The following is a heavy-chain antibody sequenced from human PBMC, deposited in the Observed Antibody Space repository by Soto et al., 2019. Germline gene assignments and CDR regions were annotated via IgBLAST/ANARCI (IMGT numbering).Heavy chain of an antibody. V-gene: IGHV4-59*01. D-gene: IGHD3-22*01. J-gene: IGHJ5*02. Sequence: SETLSLTCTVSGGSISSYYWSWIRQPPGKGLEWIGYIYYSGSTNYNPSLKSRVTISVDTSKNQFSLKLSSVTAADTAVYYCARERRYYYDSSGYYNWFDPWGQGTLVTVSS. CDR2: IYYSGST. CDR3: ARERRYYYDSSGYYNWFDP. CDR1: GGSISSYY.